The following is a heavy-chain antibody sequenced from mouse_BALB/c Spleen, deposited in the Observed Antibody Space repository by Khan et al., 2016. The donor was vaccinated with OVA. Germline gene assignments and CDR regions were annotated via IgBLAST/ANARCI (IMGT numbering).Heavy chain of an antibody. CDR2: IRYSGST. J-gene: IGHJ2*01. Sequence: EVQLQESGPGLVKPSQSLSLTCTVTGYSITSGYGWNWIRQFPGNKLEWMGYIRYSGSTNYNPSLKSRISITRDTSKNQFFLPLNSVTTKEKATYYCARTARIKYWGQGTTLTVSS. CDR3: ARTARIKY. D-gene: IGHD1-2*01. V-gene: IGHV3-1*02. CDR1: GYSITSGYG.